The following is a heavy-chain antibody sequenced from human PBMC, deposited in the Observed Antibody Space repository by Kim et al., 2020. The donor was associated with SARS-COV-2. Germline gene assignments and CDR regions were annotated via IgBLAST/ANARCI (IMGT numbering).Heavy chain of an antibody. Sequence: SETLSLTYTVSGGSISSSSYYWGWIRQPPGKGLEWIGSIYYSGSTYYNPSLKSRVTISVDTSKNQFSLKLSSVTAADTAVYYCARLAWTYSSSSSVYYYYGMDVWGQGTTVTVSS. J-gene: IGHJ6*02. D-gene: IGHD6-6*01. V-gene: IGHV4-39*01. CDR1: GGSISSSSYY. CDR3: ARLAWTYSSSSSVYYYYGMDV. CDR2: IYYSGST.